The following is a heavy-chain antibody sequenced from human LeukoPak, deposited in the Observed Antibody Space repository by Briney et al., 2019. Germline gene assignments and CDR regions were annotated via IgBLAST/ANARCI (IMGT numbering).Heavy chain of an antibody. V-gene: IGHV1-2*04. CDR3: ASSPLEAEGYGMDV. J-gene: IGHJ6*02. D-gene: IGHD2-15*01. Sequence: ASVKVSCKASGYTFTSYYTHWVRQAPGQGLEWMGWINPNSGGTNYAQKFQGWVTMTRDTSISTAYMELSRLRSDDTAVYYCASSPLEAEGYGMDVWGQGTTVTVSS. CDR1: GYTFTSYY. CDR2: INPNSGGT.